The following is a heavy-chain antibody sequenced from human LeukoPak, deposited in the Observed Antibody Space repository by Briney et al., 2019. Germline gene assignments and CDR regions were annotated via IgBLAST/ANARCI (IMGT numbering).Heavy chain of an antibody. CDR1: GYTFISYD. CDR3: ARAISSGWTDTYYYYYGMDV. Sequence: ASVKVSCKASGYTFISYDINWVRQATGQGLEWMGWMNPNSGNTGYAQKFQGRVTMTRNTSISTAYMELSSLRSEDTAVYYCARAISSGWTDTYYYYYGMDVWGQGTTVTVSS. J-gene: IGHJ6*02. CDR2: MNPNSGNT. D-gene: IGHD6-19*01. V-gene: IGHV1-8*01.